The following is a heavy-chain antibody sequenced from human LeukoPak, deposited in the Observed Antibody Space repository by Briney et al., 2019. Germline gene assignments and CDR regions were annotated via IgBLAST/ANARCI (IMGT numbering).Heavy chain of an antibody. CDR1: GFTFSSHG. J-gene: IGHJ4*02. D-gene: IGHD5-24*01. CDR2: IILSGHTT. CDR3: AKDDRWLQFCC. Sequence: GGTLRLSCAASGFTFSSHGMNWVRQAPGKGLEWVSGIILSGHTTYYADSVRGRFTISRDNSRNTLYLQMNSLRAEDTAVYYCAKDDRWLQFCCWGQGTLVTVSA. V-gene: IGHV3-23*01.